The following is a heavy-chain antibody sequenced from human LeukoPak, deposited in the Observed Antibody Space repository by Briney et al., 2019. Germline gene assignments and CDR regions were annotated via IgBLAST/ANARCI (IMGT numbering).Heavy chain of an antibody. D-gene: IGHD3-10*01. CDR3: ARDGSFGSGSYADY. Sequence: GGSLRLSCAASGFTFSSYEMNWVRQGPGKGLEWVSYISNSGSTKYYADSVKGRFTVSRDNADNLLYLQMNSLRAEDTAVYYCARDGSFGSGSYADYCGQGTLVTVSS. CDR1: GFTFSSYE. J-gene: IGHJ4*02. CDR2: ISNSGSTK. V-gene: IGHV3-48*03.